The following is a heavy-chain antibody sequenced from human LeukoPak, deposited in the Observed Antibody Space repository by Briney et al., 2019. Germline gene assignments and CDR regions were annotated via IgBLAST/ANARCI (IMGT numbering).Heavy chain of an antibody. D-gene: IGHD3-22*01. CDR1: GFTFSSYW. CDR3: ARASLGYYYDSSGSSDY. V-gene: IGHV3-74*01. CDR2: INSDGSGT. J-gene: IGHJ4*02. Sequence: GGSLRLSCAASGFTFSSYWMHWVRHAPGKGLVWVSRINSDGSGTSYADSVKGRFTISRDNAKNTLYLQMNSLRAEDTAVYYCARASLGYYYDSSGSSDYWGQGTLVTVSS.